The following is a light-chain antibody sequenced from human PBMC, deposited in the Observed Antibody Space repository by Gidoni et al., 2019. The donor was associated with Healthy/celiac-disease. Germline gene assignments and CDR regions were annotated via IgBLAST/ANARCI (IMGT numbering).Light chain of an antibody. CDR3: QQRSNWLT. CDR2: DAS. V-gene: IGKV3-11*01. J-gene: IGKJ4*01. CDR1: QSVSSY. Sequence: EIVLTQSPATLSLSPGERATLCCRASQSVSSYLAWYQQKPGQAPRLLIYDASNRATGIPARFSCSGSGTDFTLTISSLEPEDFAVYYCQQRSNWLTFGGGTKVEIK.